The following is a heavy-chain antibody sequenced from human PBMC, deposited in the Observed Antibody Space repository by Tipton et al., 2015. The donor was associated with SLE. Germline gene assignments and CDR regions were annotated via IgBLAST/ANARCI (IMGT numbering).Heavy chain of an antibody. CDR3: AEWGNYYGSGSAS. CDR1: GFTFNSYS. CDR2: ISYDGSNK. D-gene: IGHD3-10*01. J-gene: IGHJ5*02. Sequence: SLRLSCAASGFTFNSYSMNWVRQAPGKGLEWVAVISYDGSNKYYADSVKGRFTISRDNSKNTLYLQMNSLRAEDTAVYYCAEWGNYYGSGSASWGQGTLVTVSS. V-gene: IGHV3-30*18.